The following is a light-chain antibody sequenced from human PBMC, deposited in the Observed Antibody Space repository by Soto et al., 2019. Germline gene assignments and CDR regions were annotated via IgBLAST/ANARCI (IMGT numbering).Light chain of an antibody. Sequence: IRLTQSPSSLSASLGDRVSITCRASQDIKTYLAWYQQKQGKAPKLLTSGTFTLQSGVPSRFNGSGSGTDFTLTISRLQPEDFATYYCQHLNNYPPFTFGRGTEV. J-gene: IGKJ3*01. CDR3: QHLNNYPPFT. CDR2: GTF. CDR1: QDIKTY. V-gene: IGKV1-9*01.